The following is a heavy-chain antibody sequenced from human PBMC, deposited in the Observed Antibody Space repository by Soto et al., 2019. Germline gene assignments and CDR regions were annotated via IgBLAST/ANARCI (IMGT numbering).Heavy chain of an antibody. J-gene: IGHJ4*02. D-gene: IGHD5-12*01. CDR2: IYPGDSDT. CDR1: GYSFTSYW. V-gene: IGHV5-51*01. Sequence: GESLKISCKGSGYSFTSYWIGWVRQMPGKGLEWMGIIYPGDSDTRYSPSFQGQVTISADKSISTAYLQWSSLKASDTAMYYCARSDWGYDYQTSPARPYYFDYWGQGTLVTVSS. CDR3: ARSDWGYDYQTSPARPYYFDY.